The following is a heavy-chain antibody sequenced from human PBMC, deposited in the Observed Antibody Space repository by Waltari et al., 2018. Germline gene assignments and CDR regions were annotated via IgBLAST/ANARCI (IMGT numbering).Heavy chain of an antibody. CDR2: VFTSGPT. Sequence: QVQLQESGPGLVKPSQTLSLTCIVSGGSLSSVGYYWSWIRQPAGKGLEWIGRVFTSGPTNDSPSLKSRVTGSLDTSKNHFSLNLGSVTAADTAVYYCAREWDHEDNSGKGAFEIWGQGTLVTVSS. CDR1: GGSLSSVGYY. D-gene: IGHD3-22*01. J-gene: IGHJ3*02. CDR3: AREWDHEDNSGKGAFEI. V-gene: IGHV4-61*02.